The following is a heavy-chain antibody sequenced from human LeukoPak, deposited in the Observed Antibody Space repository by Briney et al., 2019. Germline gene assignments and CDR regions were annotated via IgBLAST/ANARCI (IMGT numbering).Heavy chain of an antibody. V-gene: IGHV1-8*03. CDR3: AREGGYYYGSGSYSLDY. J-gene: IGHJ4*02. D-gene: IGHD3-10*01. CDR1: GYTFTSYD. Sequence: ASVKVSCKASGYTFTSYDINWVRQATGQGLEWMGWMNPNSGNTGYAQKFQGRVTITADESTSTAYMELSSLRSEDTAVYYCAREGGYYYGSGSYSLDYWGQGTLVTVSS. CDR2: MNPNSGNT.